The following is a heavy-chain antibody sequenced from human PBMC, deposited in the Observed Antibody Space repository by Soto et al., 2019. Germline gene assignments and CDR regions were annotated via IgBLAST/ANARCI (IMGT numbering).Heavy chain of an antibody. D-gene: IGHD6-6*01. CDR3: AKDLWLSSSAFEYYYGMDV. V-gene: IGHV3-30*18. J-gene: IGHJ6*02. CDR2: ISYDGTNK. CDR1: GFAFSSYG. Sequence: QVQLVESGGGVVQSGRSLRLSCAASGFAFSSYGMHWVRQAPGKGLEWVAVISYDGTNKYYADSVKGRFTLSRDNSKNTLYLQMNSLGVEDTAVYYCAKDLWLSSSAFEYYYGMDVWGQGTTVTVSS.